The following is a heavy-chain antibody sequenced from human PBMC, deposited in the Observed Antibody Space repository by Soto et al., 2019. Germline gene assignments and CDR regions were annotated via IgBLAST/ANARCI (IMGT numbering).Heavy chain of an antibody. V-gene: IGHV1-58*01. CDR3: AAKTGIAADNYYFDY. CDR2: IVVGSGNT. CDR1: GFTFTSSA. D-gene: IGHD6-13*01. J-gene: IGHJ4*02. Sequence: ASVKVSCKASGFTFTSSAVQWVRQARGQRLEWIGWIVVGSGNTNYAQKFQERVTITRDMSTSTAYMELSSLRSEDTAVYYWAAKTGIAADNYYFDYWGQGTLVTVSS.